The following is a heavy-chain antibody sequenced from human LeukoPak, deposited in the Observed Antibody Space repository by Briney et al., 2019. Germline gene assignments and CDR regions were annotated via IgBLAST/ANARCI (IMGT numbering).Heavy chain of an antibody. CDR3: AKDIAVSGLYGMDV. J-gene: IGHJ6*02. CDR2: INPDSGDT. V-gene: IGHV1-2*04. D-gene: IGHD2-21*01. CDR1: RYTFADYY. Sequence: ASAKVSCKALRYTFADYYIHWVRQAPGQGLEWMGWINPDSGDTNYAQNFQGWVTMTTDTSINTAYMTLNRLKSGDTATYYCAKDIAVSGLYGMDVWGQGTTVTVSS.